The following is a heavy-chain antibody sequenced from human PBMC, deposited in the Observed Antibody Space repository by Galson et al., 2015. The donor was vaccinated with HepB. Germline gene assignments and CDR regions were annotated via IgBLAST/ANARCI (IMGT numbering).Heavy chain of an antibody. J-gene: IGHJ6*03. D-gene: IGHD6-19*01. CDR3: ARVAVAGTSVFSGGPPTQTDYYYYYMDV. V-gene: IGHV3-33*01. CDR2: IWYDGSNK. Sequence: SLRLSCAASGFTFSSYGMHWVRQAPGKGLEWVAVIWYDGSNKYYADSVKGRFTISRDNSKNTLYLQMNSLRAEDTAVYYCARVAVAGTSVFSGGPPTQTDYYYYYMDVWGKGTTVTVSS. CDR1: GFTFSSYG.